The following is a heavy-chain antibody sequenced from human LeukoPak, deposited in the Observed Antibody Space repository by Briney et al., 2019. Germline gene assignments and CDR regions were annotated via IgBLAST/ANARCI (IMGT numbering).Heavy chain of an antibody. CDR1: GFTFRTSG. Sequence: PGGSLRLSCAASGFTFRTSGMNWVRQAPGKGLEWIGEINHSGSTNYSPSLKSRVTISVDTPKNQFSLKLRSVTAADTAVYYCARGEITLFGVAKILWYFDLWGRGTLVTASS. J-gene: IGHJ2*01. V-gene: IGHV4-34*01. CDR2: INHSGST. D-gene: IGHD3-3*01. CDR3: ARGEITLFGVAKILWYFDL.